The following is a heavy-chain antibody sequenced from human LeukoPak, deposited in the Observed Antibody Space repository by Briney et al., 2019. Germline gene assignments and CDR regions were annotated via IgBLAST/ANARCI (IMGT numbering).Heavy chain of an antibody. CDR2: ISGSGGST. CDR1: GFTFSSYA. V-gene: IGHV3-23*01. J-gene: IGHJ5*02. CDR3: AKLGIVVVVAATTWFDP. D-gene: IGHD2-15*01. Sequence: GGSLRLSCAASGFTFSSYAMSWVRQAPGKGLEWVSAISGSGGSTYYADSLKGRFTISRDNSKNTLYLQMNSLRAEDTAVYYCAKLGIVVVVAATTWFDPWGQGTLVTVSS.